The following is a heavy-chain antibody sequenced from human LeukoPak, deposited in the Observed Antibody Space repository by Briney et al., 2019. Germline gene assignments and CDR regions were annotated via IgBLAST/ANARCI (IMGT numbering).Heavy chain of an antibody. D-gene: IGHD2-2*01. CDR2: IKSNADGGTV. V-gene: IGHV3-15*01. J-gene: IGHJ4*02. CDR3: ATVPSAREDY. Sequence: GGSLRLSCSASGFTFSSAWMNWVRQAPGKGLEWVGRIKSNADGGTVDYMAPVQGRFTISRDDSRSTLYLQMNSLTAEDSAVYYCATVPSAREDYWGQGTVVTVSS. CDR1: GFTFSSAW.